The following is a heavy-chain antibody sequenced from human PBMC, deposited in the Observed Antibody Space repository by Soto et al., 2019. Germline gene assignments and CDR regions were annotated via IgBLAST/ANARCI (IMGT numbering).Heavy chain of an antibody. Sequence: GGSLRLSCAASGFTFSSYAMSWVRQAPGKGLEWVSAISGSGGSTYYADSVKGRFTISRDNSKNTLYLQMNSLRAEDTAVYYCAKAMVRGLKYGMDVWGQGTTVTVSS. CDR3: AKAMVRGLKYGMDV. CDR2: ISGSGGST. CDR1: GFTFSSYA. V-gene: IGHV3-23*01. D-gene: IGHD3-10*01. J-gene: IGHJ6*02.